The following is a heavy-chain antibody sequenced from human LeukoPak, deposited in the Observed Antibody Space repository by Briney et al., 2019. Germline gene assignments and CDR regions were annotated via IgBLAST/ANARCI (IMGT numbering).Heavy chain of an antibody. V-gene: IGHV3-21*01. CDR1: GFTFISYS. D-gene: IGHD3-10*01. J-gene: IGHJ4*02. Sequence: GGSLRLSCAASGFTFISYSMNWVRQAPGKELEWVSAISSSNSYIYYADSVKGRFTISRDNAKNTMYLQMNSLRAEDTAVYYCARFGVACFDYWGQGTLVTVSS. CDR3: ARFGVACFDY. CDR2: ISSSNSYI.